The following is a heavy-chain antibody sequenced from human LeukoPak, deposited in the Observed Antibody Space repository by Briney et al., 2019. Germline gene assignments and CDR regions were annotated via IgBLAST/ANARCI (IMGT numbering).Heavy chain of an antibody. CDR1: GGSFSGYY. J-gene: IGHJ5*02. Sequence: SGTLSLTCAVYGGSFSGYYWSWIRQPPGKGLEWIGEINHSGSTNYNPSLKSRVTISVDTSKNQFSLKLSSVTAADTAVYYCARGRIKYCSGGSCYSGSGWFDPWGQGTLVTVSS. CDR2: INHSGST. CDR3: ARGRIKYCSGGSCYSGSGWFDP. V-gene: IGHV4-34*01. D-gene: IGHD2-15*01.